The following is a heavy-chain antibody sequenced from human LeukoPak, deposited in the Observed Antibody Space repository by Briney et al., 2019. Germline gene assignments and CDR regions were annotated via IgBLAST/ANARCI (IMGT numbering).Heavy chain of an antibody. D-gene: IGHD3-10*01. CDR1: GGSISSSSYY. Sequence: SETLSLTCTVSGGSISSSSYYWGWIRQPPGKGLEWIGSIYHSGSTYYNPSLKSRVTISVDTSKNQFSLKLSSVTAADTAVYYCARGGEYFDYWGQGTLVTVSS. V-gene: IGHV4-39*07. CDR2: IYHSGST. J-gene: IGHJ4*02. CDR3: ARGGEYFDY.